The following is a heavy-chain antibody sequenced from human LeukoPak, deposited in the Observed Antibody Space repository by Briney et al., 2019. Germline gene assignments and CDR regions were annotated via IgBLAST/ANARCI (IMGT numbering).Heavy chain of an antibody. CDR3: AKGSSSSWYLFDY. V-gene: IGHV3-30*18. CDR1: GFTFSSYG. Sequence: GGSLRLSCAASGFTFSSYGMHWVRQAPGKGLEWVAVISYDGSNKYYADSVKGRFTISRDNSKNTLYLQMNSLRAEDTAVYYCAKGSSSSWYLFDYWGQGTLVTVSS. D-gene: IGHD6-13*01. CDR2: ISYDGSNK. J-gene: IGHJ4*02.